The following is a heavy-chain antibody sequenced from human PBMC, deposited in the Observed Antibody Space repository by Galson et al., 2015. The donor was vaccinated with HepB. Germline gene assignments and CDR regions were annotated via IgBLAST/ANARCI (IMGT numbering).Heavy chain of an antibody. CDR2: IDPSDSYT. V-gene: IGHV5-10-1*01. CDR1: GYSFTSYW. D-gene: IGHD5-12*01. J-gene: IGHJ3*02. CDR3: ASDLLWLRDKDSQRDAFDI. Sequence: QSGAEVKKPGESLRISCKGSGYSFTSYWISWVRQMPGKGLEWMGRIDPSDSYTNYSPSFQGHVTISADKSISTAYLQWSSLKASDTAMYYCASDLLWLRDKDSQRDAFDIWGQGTMVTVSS.